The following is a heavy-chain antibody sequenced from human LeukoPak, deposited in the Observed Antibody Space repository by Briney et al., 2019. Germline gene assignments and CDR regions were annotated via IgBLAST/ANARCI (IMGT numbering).Heavy chain of an antibody. CDR2: ISGSGGST. Sequence: GGSLRLSCAASGFTFSSYAMSWVRQAPGKGLEWVSAISGSGGSTYYAASVKGRFTISRDNSKNTLYLQMNSLRAEDTAVYYCAKWIVVVPAAIPNDAFDIWGEGTMVTVSS. J-gene: IGHJ3*02. D-gene: IGHD2-2*02. CDR3: AKWIVVVPAAIPNDAFDI. V-gene: IGHV3-23*01. CDR1: GFTFSSYA.